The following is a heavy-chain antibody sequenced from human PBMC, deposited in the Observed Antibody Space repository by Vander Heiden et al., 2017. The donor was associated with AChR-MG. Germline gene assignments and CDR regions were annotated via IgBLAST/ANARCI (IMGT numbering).Heavy chain of an antibody. V-gene: IGHV3-49*04. J-gene: IGHJ4*02. CDR1: GFTIGDYA. D-gene: IGHD1-26*01. CDR3: TRGNTVVGAKYYFDY. Sequence: EVQLVESGGDLVQPGRSLRLSCTASGFTIGDYAMTWVRQAPGKGLEWVGFVRSRATEYAASVKGRFTISRDDSKSVAYLQLNILTSEDTAVYYCTRGNTVVGAKYYFDYWGQGTLVTVSS. CDR2: VRSRAT.